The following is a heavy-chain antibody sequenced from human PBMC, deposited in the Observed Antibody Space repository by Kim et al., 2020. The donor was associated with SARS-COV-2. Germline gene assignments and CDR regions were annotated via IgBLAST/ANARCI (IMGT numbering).Heavy chain of an antibody. V-gene: IGHV6-1*01. D-gene: IGHD5-12*01. Sequence: SQTLSLTCAISGDSVSSNSAAWNWIRQSPSRGLEWLGRTYYRSKWYNDYAVSVKSRITINPDTSKNQFSLQLNSVTPEDTAVYYCARDTGARRWLQLRPFDYWGQGTLVTVSS. CDR2: TYYRSKWYN. CDR3: ARDTGARRWLQLRPFDY. J-gene: IGHJ4*02. CDR1: GDSVSSNSAA.